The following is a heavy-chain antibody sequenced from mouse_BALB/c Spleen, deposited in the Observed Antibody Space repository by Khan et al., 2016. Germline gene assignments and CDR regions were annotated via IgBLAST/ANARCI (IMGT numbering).Heavy chain of an antibody. CDR3: ASWLLEFPDYFDY. Sequence: EVQLQESGPGLVKPSQSLSLTCTVTGYSITSDYAWYWIRQFPGDKLEWMGYISYSGSTTYNPSLKSRISITRDTSKNQFFLQVNSVTPEDTATDYCASWLLEFPDYFDYWGQGTTLTVSA. D-gene: IGHD2-12*01. V-gene: IGHV3-2*02. J-gene: IGHJ2*01. CDR1: GYSITSDYA. CDR2: ISYSGST.